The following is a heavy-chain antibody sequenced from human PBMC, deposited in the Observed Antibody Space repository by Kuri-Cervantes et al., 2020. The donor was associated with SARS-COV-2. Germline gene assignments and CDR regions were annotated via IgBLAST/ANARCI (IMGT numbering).Heavy chain of an antibody. CDR3: ARVTTVTEGY. CDR2: ISSSSSYI. CDR1: GFTFSSNS. D-gene: IGHD4-11*01. Sequence: GGSMRLSWAASGFTFSSNSMNWVRQAPGKGLEWVSSISSSSSYIYYADSVKGLFTISRDNAKNSLYLQMNSLRAEDTAVYYCARVTTVTEGYWGQGTLVTVSS. V-gene: IGHV3-21*01. J-gene: IGHJ4*02.